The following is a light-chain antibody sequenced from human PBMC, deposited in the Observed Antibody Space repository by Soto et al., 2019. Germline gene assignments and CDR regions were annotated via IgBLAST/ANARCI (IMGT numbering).Light chain of an antibody. Sequence: EVVMTQSPATLSVSPGERATLSCRASQSVSDNLAWYPQKPGQAPRLLIYGASTRATGIPARFSGSGSGTEFTLTISSLQSEDFAVYYCQQSNNWPYTFGQGTKLDIK. CDR3: QQSNNWPYT. CDR2: GAS. V-gene: IGKV3-15*01. J-gene: IGKJ2*01. CDR1: QSVSDN.